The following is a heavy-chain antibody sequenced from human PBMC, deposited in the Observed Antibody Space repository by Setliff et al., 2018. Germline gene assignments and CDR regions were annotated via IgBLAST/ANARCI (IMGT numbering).Heavy chain of an antibody. CDR3: RVWVDMIEVDS. V-gene: IGHV4-34*01. D-gene: IGHD3-22*01. J-gene: IGHJ4*02. Sequence: PSETLSLTCAVYGASFSGTYCSWIRQSPGKGLEWIGEINHTGSPNWIGDINHSGSPNYNPSLKSRVTMSVDTSKNQFSLKLTSVTAADTAVYYCRVWVDMIEVDSWAQGTLVTV. CDR2: INHSGSP. CDR1: GASFSGTY.